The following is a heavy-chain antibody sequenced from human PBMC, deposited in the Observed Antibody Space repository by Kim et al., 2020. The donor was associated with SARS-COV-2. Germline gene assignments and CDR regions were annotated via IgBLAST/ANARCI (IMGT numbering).Heavy chain of an antibody. J-gene: IGHJ6*02. CDR3: ARQGASPSSTYYYYYGMDV. CDR1: GYSFTSYW. V-gene: IGHV5-51*01. D-gene: IGHD2-2*01. Sequence: GESLKISCKGSGYSFTSYWIGWVCQMPGKGLEWMGIIYPGDSDTRYSPSFQGQVTISADKSISTAYLQWSSLKASDTAMYYCARQGASPSSTYYYYYGMDVWGQGTTVTVSS. CDR2: IYPGDSDT.